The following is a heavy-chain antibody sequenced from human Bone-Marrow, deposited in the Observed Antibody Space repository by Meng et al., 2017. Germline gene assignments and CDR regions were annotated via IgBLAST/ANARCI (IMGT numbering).Heavy chain of an antibody. CDR1: GFTFSSYE. V-gene: IGHV3-48*03. D-gene: IGHD3-9*01. CDR3: AREDILTGYDAFDI. J-gene: IGHJ3*02. Sequence: GESLKISCAASGFTFSSYEMNWVRQAPGKGLEWVSYISSSGSTIYYADSVKGRFTISRDNAKNSLYLQMNSLRAEDTAVYYCAREDILTGYDAFDIWGQGKMVTVSS. CDR2: ISSSGSTI.